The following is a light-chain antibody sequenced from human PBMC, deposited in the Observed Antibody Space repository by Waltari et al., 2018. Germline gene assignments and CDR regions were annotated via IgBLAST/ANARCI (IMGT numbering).Light chain of an antibody. Sequence: DIQMTQSPSSLSASIGDRVTITCRASESISTYLNWYQSKPGKAPKLLIYDASSLHSGVPSRFSGSGSGTEFTLTISSLQPEDFATYYCQQVDSFPRTFGQGTKVEVK. CDR1: ESISTY. CDR2: DAS. V-gene: IGKV1-39*01. J-gene: IGKJ1*01. CDR3: QQVDSFPRT.